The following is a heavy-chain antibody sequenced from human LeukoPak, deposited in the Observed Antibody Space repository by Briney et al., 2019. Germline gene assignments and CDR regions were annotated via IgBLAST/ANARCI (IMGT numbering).Heavy chain of an antibody. CDR1: GFTFSSYG. Sequence: GGSLRLSCAASGFTFSSYGMHWVRQAPGKGLEWVAFIRYDGSNKYYADSVKGRFTISRDNSKNTLYLQMNSLRAEDTAVYYCAGHFDYGDYGWAFDIWGQGTMVTVSS. D-gene: IGHD4-17*01. V-gene: IGHV3-30*02. J-gene: IGHJ3*02. CDR3: AGHFDYGDYGWAFDI. CDR2: IRYDGSNK.